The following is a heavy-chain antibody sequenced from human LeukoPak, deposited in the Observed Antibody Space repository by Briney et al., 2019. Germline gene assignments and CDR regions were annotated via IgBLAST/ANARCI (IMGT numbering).Heavy chain of an antibody. Sequence: PGGSLRLSCAASGFTFSSYAMNWVRQAPGKGLECVSSISSGSSYIHYADSVKGRFTISRDNAKNSLYLQMNSLRAEDTAVYYCAREELGRYFDLWGRGALLTVSS. D-gene: IGHD3-10*01. CDR2: ISSGSSYI. CDR3: AREELGRYFDL. V-gene: IGHV3-21*01. J-gene: IGHJ2*01. CDR1: GFTFSSYA.